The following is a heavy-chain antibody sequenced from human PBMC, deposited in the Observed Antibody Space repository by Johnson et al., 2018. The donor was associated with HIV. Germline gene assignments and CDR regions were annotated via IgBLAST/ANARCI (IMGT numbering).Heavy chain of an antibody. CDR1: GFSFDDYG. Sequence: VQLVESGGGVVRPGGSLRLSCAASGFSFDDYGMSWVRQAPGKGLEWVSGINWNGGNTDYTDSVKGRFTISSDNSKNTLYLQMNSLRAEDTAVYYCARGEYDSSGWSEEDGAFDIWGQGTMVTVSS. J-gene: IGHJ3*02. D-gene: IGHD3-22*01. V-gene: IGHV3-20*04. CDR2: INWNGGNT. CDR3: ARGEYDSSGWSEEDGAFDI.